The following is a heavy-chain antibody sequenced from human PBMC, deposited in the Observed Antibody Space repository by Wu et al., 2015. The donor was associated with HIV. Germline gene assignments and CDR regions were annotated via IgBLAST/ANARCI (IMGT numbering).Heavy chain of an antibody. V-gene: IGHV1-69*12. CDR1: GGTFSSYA. Sequence: QVQLVQSGAEVKKPGSSVKVSCKASGGTFSSYAISWVRQAPGQGLEWMGGIIPIFGTANYAQKFQGRVTITADESTSTAYMELSSLRFDDTAVYYCVRHSNAWYPRDAFDVWGQGTTVTVSS. CDR2: IIPIFGTA. J-gene: IGHJ3*01. CDR3: VRHSNAWYPRDAFDV. D-gene: IGHD6-13*01.